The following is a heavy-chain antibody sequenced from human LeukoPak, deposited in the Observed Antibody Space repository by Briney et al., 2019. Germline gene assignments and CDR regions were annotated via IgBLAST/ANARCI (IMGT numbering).Heavy chain of an antibody. V-gene: IGHV3-30-3*01. Sequence: GRFLRLSCAATGCTFSSYAMHWVRQAPGKELEWVAVISYDGSNKYYADSVKGRFTISRDNSKHTLYLQMNSLRAEDTAVYYCARNLKRFLEWYYGMDVWGQGTTVTVSS. CDR2: ISYDGSNK. J-gene: IGHJ6*02. CDR1: GCTFSSYA. CDR3: ARNLKRFLEWYYGMDV. D-gene: IGHD3-3*01.